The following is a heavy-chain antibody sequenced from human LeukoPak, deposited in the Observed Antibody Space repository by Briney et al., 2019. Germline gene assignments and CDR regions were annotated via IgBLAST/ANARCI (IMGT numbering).Heavy chain of an antibody. CDR2: ISYDGSNK. V-gene: IGHV3-30*01. Sequence: GRSLRLSCAASGFTFSSYAMHWVRQAPGKGLEWVAVISYDGSNKYYAGSVKGRFTISRDNSKNTLYLQMNSLRAEDTAVYYCARRGATLGFDAFDIWGQGTMVTVSS. CDR1: GFTFSSYA. CDR3: ARRGATLGFDAFDI. J-gene: IGHJ3*02. D-gene: IGHD2-15*01.